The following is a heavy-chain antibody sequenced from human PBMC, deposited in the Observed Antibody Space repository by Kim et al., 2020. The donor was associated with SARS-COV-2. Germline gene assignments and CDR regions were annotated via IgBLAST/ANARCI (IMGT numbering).Heavy chain of an antibody. J-gene: IGHJ5*01. CDR2: IWYDGSNK. Sequence: GGSLRLSCAASGFTFSSYGMHWVRQAPGKGLEWVAVIWYDGSNKYYSDSVQDRFTISRDNSTNTRYLQINSLRAEDTAASYFASISSSCSGGSDSWG. V-gene: IGHV3-33*01. D-gene: IGHD6-13*01. CDR3: ASISSSCSGGSDS. CDR1: GFTFSSYG.